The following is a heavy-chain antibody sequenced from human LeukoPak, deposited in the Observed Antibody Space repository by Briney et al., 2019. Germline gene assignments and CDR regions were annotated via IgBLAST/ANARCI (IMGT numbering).Heavy chain of an antibody. CDR2: IISSSSYI. CDR3: ARGPYYYDSSGYYYNDY. CDR1: GFTFSSYS. D-gene: IGHD3-22*01. V-gene: IGHV3-21*01. J-gene: IGHJ4*02. Sequence: GGSLRLSCAASGFTFSSYSMNWVRQAPGKGLEWVSSIISSSSYIYYADSVKGRFTISRDNAKNSLYLQMNSLRAEDTAVYYCARGPYYYDSSGYYYNDYWGQGTLVTVSS.